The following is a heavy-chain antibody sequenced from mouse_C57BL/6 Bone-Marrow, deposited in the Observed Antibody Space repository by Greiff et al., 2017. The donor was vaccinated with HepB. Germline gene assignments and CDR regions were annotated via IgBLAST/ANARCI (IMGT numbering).Heavy chain of an antibody. CDR2: IRNKANGYTT. CDR1: GFTFTDYY. D-gene: IGHD1-1*01. V-gene: IGHV7-3*01. Sequence: EVMLVESGGGLVQPGGSLSLSCAASGFTFTDYYMSWVRQPPGKALEWLGFIRNKANGYTTEYSASVKGRFTISRDNSQSILYLQMNALRAEDSATYYCARSPYYYGFLAYWGQGTLVTVSA. CDR3: ARSPYYYGFLAY. J-gene: IGHJ3*01.